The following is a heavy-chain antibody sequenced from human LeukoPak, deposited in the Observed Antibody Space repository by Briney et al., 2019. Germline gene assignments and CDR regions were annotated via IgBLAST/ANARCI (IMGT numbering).Heavy chain of an antibody. CDR1: GYTFTGYY. J-gene: IGHJ4*02. CDR2: ISAYNGNT. Sequence: ASVKVSCKASGYTFTGYYMHWVRQAPGQGLEWMGWISAYNGNTNYAQKLQGRVTMTTDTSTSTAYMELRSLRSDDTAVYYCARDDLRLPWELLSNYFDYWGQGTLVTVSS. D-gene: IGHD1-26*01. V-gene: IGHV1-18*04. CDR3: ARDDLRLPWELLSNYFDY.